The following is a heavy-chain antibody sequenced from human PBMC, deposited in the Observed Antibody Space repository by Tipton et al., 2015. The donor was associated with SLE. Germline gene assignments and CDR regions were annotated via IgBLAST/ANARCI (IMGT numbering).Heavy chain of an antibody. V-gene: IGHV3-43*01. CDR1: GFTFDDYT. J-gene: IGHJ4*02. D-gene: IGHD6-13*01. Sequence: SLRLSCEASGFTFDDYTMHWVRQAPGKGLEWVSLISWDGGRTYYADSVKGRFTISRDNSKNSLYLQMNSLRTEDTALYYCAKDMGAAAGTGDNYFAYWGQGTLVTVSS. CDR3: AKDMGAAAGTGDNYFAY. CDR2: ISWDGGRT.